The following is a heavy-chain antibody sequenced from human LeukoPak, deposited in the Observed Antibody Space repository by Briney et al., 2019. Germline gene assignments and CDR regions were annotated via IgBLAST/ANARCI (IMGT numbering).Heavy chain of an antibody. CDR3: AREDSSGWYYACTFDY. D-gene: IGHD6-19*01. CDR2: IKQDGSEK. V-gene: IGHV3-7*01. Sequence: GGSLRLSCAASGFTFSSYSMNWVRQAPGKGLEWVANIKQDGSEKYYVDSVKGRFTISRDNAKNSLYLQMNSLRAEDTAVYYCAREDSSGWYYACTFDYWGQGTLVTVSS. CDR1: GFTFSSYS. J-gene: IGHJ4*02.